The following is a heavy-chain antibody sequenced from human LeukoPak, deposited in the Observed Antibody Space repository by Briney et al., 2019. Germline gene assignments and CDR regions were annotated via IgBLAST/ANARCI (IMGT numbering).Heavy chain of an antibody. CDR2: INPTGGST. CDR3: ARGGLRYFDWFDY. J-gene: IGHJ4*02. CDR1: GYTFSSYY. D-gene: IGHD3-9*01. V-gene: IGHV1-46*01. Sequence: ASVKVSCKASGYTFSSYYMHWVRQAPGQGLEWMGIINPTGGSTSYAQKFQGRVTMTRDTSTSIVYMEVSSLRSEDTAVYYCARGGLRYFDWFDYWGQGTLVTVSS.